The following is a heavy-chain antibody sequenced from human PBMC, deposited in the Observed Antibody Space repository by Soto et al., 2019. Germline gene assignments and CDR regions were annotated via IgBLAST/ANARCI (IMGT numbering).Heavy chain of an antibody. D-gene: IGHD6-13*01. CDR3: EGGGWSSSWTPFDY. V-gene: IGHV4-31*03. Sequence: SETLSLTCTVSGGSISSGTYYWSWIRQHPGKGLEWIGYIYYIGSTYYNPSLKSRVTISVDTSKNQFSLKLSSVTAADTAVYYCEGGGWSSSWTPFDYWGQGTLVTVSS. CDR2: IYYIGST. CDR1: GGSISSGTYY. J-gene: IGHJ4*02.